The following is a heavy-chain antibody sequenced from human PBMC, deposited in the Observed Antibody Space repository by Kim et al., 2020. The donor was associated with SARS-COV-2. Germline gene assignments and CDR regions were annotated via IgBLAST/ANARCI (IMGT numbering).Heavy chain of an antibody. CDR3: TTGSGYGGSGLTPEYAMDF. Sequence: ASVKVSCKASGYTFTRYGINWVRQAPGQGLEWMGWISAYKVNIKYAQMLQDRVTMTTDTSTSTAYVELRSLKPDDTAVYYFTTGSGYGGSGLTPEYAMDFWGQGTTVTVSS. J-gene: IGHJ6*02. CDR2: ISAYKVNI. V-gene: IGHV1-18*01. D-gene: IGHD3-10*01. CDR1: GYTFTRYG.